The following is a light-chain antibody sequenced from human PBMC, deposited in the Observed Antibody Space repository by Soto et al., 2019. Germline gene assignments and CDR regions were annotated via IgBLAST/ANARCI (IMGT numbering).Light chain of an antibody. J-gene: IGKJ2*01. V-gene: IGKV3-15*01. CDR2: GAS. CDR1: QSVSSK. Sequence: EIVMTQSPATLSVSPGERATLSCRASQSVSSKLAWYQQKPGQAPRLLIYGASTRATGIPARFSGSGSGTEFTLTISSLQSEYFAVYYCQHYNNWPPYTFGQGTKLEIK. CDR3: QHYNNWPPYT.